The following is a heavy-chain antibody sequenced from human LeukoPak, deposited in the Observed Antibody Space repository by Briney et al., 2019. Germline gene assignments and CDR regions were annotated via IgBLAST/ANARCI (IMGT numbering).Heavy chain of an antibody. CDR3: ATSSGGYIDY. J-gene: IGHJ4*02. CDR2: ITPIFGTA. V-gene: IGHV1-69*05. Sequence: ASVKVSCKASGGTFSSYAISWVRQAPGQGLKWMGGITPIFGTANYAQKFQGRVTITTDESTSTAYMEMSSLSSEDTAVYYCATSSGGYIDYWGQGTLVTVSS. D-gene: IGHD3-10*01. CDR1: GGTFSSYA.